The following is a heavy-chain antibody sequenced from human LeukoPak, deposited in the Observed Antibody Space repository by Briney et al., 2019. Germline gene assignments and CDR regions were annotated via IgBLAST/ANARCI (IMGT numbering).Heavy chain of an antibody. V-gene: IGHV4-59*01. CDR2: IYSSGSA. CDR3: ATLFAGYSGYDSVFDY. J-gene: IGHJ4*02. Sequence: SEALSLTSTVPGGSIRGYYWSWIRQPPREGLEWMGYIYSSGSANYNPSLKSRVTISVDTSNNQFSLKLSSVTAADTAVYYCATLFAGYSGYDSVFDYWGQGTLVTVSS. D-gene: IGHD5-12*01. CDR1: GGSIRGYY.